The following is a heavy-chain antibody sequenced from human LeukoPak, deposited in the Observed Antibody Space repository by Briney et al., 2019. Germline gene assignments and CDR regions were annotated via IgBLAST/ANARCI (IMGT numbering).Heavy chain of an antibody. J-gene: IGHJ4*02. Sequence: GGSLRLSCAASGFTFSIYAMSWVRQAPGKGLEWVSTITGSGGSTYYTDSVKGRFTISRDNSKNTLYLQMNSLRPEDTAVYYCAKGGLGESSLNNFDYWGQGTLVTVSS. V-gene: IGHV3-23*01. CDR2: ITGSGGST. CDR3: AKGGLGESSLNNFDY. CDR1: GFTFSIYA. D-gene: IGHD3-16*02.